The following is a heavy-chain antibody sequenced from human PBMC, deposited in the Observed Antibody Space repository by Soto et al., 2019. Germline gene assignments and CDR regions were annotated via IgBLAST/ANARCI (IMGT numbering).Heavy chain of an antibody. Sequence: VASVKVSCKASGFTFTSSAMQWVRQARGQRLEWIGWIVVGSGNTNYAQKLKERVTITRDMSTSTAYMELSSLRSEDTAVYYFAADPSFREYYYDSSGYYYRSGDDIWGQGTMVTVSS. CDR1: GFTFTSSA. D-gene: IGHD3-22*01. V-gene: IGHV1-58*02. J-gene: IGHJ3*02. CDR3: AADPSFREYYYDSSGYYYRSGDDI. CDR2: IVVGSGNT.